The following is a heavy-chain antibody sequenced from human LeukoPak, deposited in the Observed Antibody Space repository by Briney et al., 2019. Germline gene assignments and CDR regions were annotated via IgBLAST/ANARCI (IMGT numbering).Heavy chain of an antibody. V-gene: IGHV5-51*01. J-gene: IGHJ4*02. CDR1: GYSFTSYW. D-gene: IGHD5-18*01. CDR2: IYPGDSDT. CDR3: ARHGTGNTAMEAHDY. Sequence: GESLKISCKGSGYSFTSYWIGWVRQMPGKCLEWMGIIYPGDSDTRYSPSFQGQVTISADKSISTAYLQWSSLKASDTAMYYCARHGTGNTAMEAHDYWGQGTLVTVSS.